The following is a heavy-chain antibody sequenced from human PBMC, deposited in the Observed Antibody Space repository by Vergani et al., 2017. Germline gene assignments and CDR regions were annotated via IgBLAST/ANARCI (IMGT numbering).Heavy chain of an antibody. CDR3: ARVMGITMVRGAYLDD. V-gene: IGHV4-31*03. CDR2: IYYSGST. Sequence: QVQLQESGPGLVKPSQTLSLTCTVSGGSISSGGYYWSWIRQHPGKGLEWIGYIYYSGSTYYNPSLKSRVTISVDTSKNQFSLKLSSVTAADTAVYYCARVMGITMVRGAYLDDWGQGTLVTVSS. D-gene: IGHD3-10*01. CDR1: GGSISSGGYY. J-gene: IGHJ4*02.